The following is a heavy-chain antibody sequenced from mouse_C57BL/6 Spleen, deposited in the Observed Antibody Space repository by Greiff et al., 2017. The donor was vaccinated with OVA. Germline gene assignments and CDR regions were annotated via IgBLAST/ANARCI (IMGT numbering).Heavy chain of an antibody. CDR2: IYPGSGST. D-gene: IGHD1-1*01. J-gene: IGHJ1*03. CDR1: GYTFTSYW. V-gene: IGHV1-55*01. Sequence: VKLQQPGAELVKPGASVKMSCKASGYTFTSYWITWVKQRPGQGLEWIGDIYPGSGSTNYNEKFKSKATLTVDTSSSTAYMQLSSLTSEDSAVYYCARWDYGSSYVYFDVWGTGTTVTVSS. CDR3: ARWDYGSSYVYFDV.